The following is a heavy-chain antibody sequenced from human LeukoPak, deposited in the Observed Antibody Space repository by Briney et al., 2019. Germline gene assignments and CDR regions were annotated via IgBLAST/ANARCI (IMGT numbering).Heavy chain of an antibody. D-gene: IGHD3-10*01. V-gene: IGHV4-59*01. J-gene: IGHJ4*02. Sequence: NPSETLSLTCTVSGGSISSYYWSWIRQPPGKGLEWIGYIYYSGSTNYNPSLKSRVTISVDTSKNQFSLKLSSVTAADTAVYYCARVRRTIGAFDYWGQGTLVTVSS. CDR3: ARVRRTIGAFDY. CDR1: GGSISSYY. CDR2: IYYSGST.